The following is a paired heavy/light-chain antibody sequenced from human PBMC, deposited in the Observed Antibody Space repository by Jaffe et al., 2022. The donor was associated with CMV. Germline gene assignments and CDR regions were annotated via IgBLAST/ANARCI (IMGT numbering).Heavy chain of an antibody. CDR3: AKDRVRDFWSGYYIKETYYYYYGMDV. J-gene: IGHJ6*02. Sequence: EVQLLESGGGLVQPGGSLRLSCAASGFTFSSYAMSWVRQAPGKGLEWVSAISGSGGSTYYADSVKGRFTISRDNSKNTLYLQMNSLRAEDTAVYYCAKDRVRDFWSGYYIKETYYYYYGMDVWGQGTTVTVSS. CDR2: ISGSGGST. CDR1: GFTFSSYA. D-gene: IGHD3-3*01. V-gene: IGHV3-23*01.
Light chain of an antibody. CDR2: GAS. CDR3: QQYGSSPSMYT. Sequence: EIVLTQSPGTLSLSPGERATLSCRASQSVSSSYLAWYQQKPGQAPRLLIYGASSRATGIPDRFSGSGSGTDFTLTISRLEPEDFAVYYCQQYGSSPSMYTFGQGTKLEIK. V-gene: IGKV3-20*01. J-gene: IGKJ2*01. CDR1: QSVSSSY.